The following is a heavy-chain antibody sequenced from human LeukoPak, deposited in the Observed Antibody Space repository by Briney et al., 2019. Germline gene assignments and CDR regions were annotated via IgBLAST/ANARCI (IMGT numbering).Heavy chain of an antibody. V-gene: IGHV5-51*01. D-gene: IGHD6-13*01. CDR3: ARQLVAADYYFDY. CDR2: VYPGDSDT. J-gene: IGHJ4*02. Sequence: GESLKISCKGSGYSFTSYWIGWVRQMPGKGLEWMGIVYPGDSDTRYSPSFQGQVTISADKSISTAYLQWSSLKASDTAMYYRARQLVAADYYFDYWGQGTLVTVSS. CDR1: GYSFTSYW.